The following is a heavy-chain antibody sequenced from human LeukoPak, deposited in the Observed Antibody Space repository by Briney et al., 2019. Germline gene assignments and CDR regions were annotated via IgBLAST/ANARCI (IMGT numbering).Heavy chain of an antibody. CDR2: SYYTGST. V-gene: IGHV4-39*01. J-gene: IGHJ4*02. CDR1: GGSISSYY. Sequence: PSETLSLTCTVSGGSISSYYWGWIRQPPGKGLEWLGSSYYTGSTYYNPSLESRVTISLDTSKNQFSLKLSSVTVADTAIYYCARHLYSSTRNPTFDYWGQGTRVTVSS. D-gene: IGHD5-18*01. CDR3: ARHLYSSTRNPTFDY.